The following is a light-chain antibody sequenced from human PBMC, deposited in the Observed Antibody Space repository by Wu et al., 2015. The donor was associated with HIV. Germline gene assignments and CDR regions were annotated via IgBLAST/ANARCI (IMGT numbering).Light chain of an antibody. CDR2: ATS. V-gene: IGKV1-39*01. CDR3: QQSYTVPVT. J-gene: IGKJ4*01. CDR1: QSISTF. Sequence: DIQMTQSPSSLSASVGDRVTITCRTSQSISTFLNWYQQKPGKAPKLLIYATSTLQSGSHQGSVAVDLGQISLSPSAVCNVRILLLTTCQQSYTVPVTFGGGTKVEIK.